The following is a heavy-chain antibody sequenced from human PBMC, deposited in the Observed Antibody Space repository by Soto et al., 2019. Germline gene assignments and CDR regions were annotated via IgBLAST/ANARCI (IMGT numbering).Heavy chain of an antibody. V-gene: IGHV4-31*03. CDR1: GGSISSTNSY. J-gene: IGHJ4*02. CDR2: IYYSGST. D-gene: IGHD3-10*01. Sequence: PSETLSLTCTVSGGSISSTNSYWSWIRQHPGKGLEWIGYIYYSGSTYYNPSLKSRITISVDTSKNHFSLKLSSVTAADTAVYYCARNRNPNKYGSGNNPTHLDHWGQGTLVTVSS. CDR3: ARNRNPNKYGSGNNPTHLDH.